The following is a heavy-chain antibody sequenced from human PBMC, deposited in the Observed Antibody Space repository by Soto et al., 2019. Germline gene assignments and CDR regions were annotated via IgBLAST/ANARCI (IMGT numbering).Heavy chain of an antibody. CDR2: INHSGST. CDR3: ASHTMVRGASGYYYYYMDV. V-gene: IGHV4-34*01. Sequence: SETLSLTCAVYGGSFSGYYWSWIRQPPGKGLEWIGEINHSGSTNYNPSLKSRVTISVDTSKNQFSLKLSSVTAADTAVYYCASHTMVRGASGYYYYYMDVWGKGTTVTLS. J-gene: IGHJ6*03. D-gene: IGHD3-10*01. CDR1: GGSFSGYY.